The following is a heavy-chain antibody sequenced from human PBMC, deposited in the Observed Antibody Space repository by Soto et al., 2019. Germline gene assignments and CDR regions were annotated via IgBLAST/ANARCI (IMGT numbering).Heavy chain of an antibody. V-gene: IGHV3-23*01. Sequence: GGSLRLSCAASGFTFSSYAMSWVRQAPGKGLEWVSAISGSGGSTYYADSVKGRFTISRDNSKNTLYLQMNSLRAEDTAVYYCAKDSGDITTMGPLYWGQGTLVTVSS. D-gene: IGHD5-18*01. CDR2: ISGSGGST. J-gene: IGHJ4*02. CDR1: GFTFSSYA. CDR3: AKDSGDITTMGPLY.